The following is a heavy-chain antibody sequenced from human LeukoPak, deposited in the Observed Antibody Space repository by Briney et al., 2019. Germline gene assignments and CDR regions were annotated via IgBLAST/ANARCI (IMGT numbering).Heavy chain of an antibody. V-gene: IGHV4-34*01. CDR3: ARGRLGDFDY. CDR2: INHSGST. CDR1: GGSFSGYY. Sequence: SETLSLTCAVYGGSFSGYYWSWIRQPPGKGLEWIGEINHSGSTNYNPSLKSRVTISVDTSKNQFSLKLSSVTAADTAVYHCARGRLGDFDYWGQGTLVTVSS. D-gene: IGHD1-26*01. J-gene: IGHJ4*02.